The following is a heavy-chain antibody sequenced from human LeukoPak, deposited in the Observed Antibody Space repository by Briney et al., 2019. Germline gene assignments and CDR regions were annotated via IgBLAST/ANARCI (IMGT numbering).Heavy chain of an antibody. V-gene: IGHV3-23*01. Sequence: GGSLRLSCAASGFTFSSYAMSWVRQAPGKGLEWVSAISGSGGSTYYADSVKGRFTISRDNSENTLYLQMNSLRAEDTAVYYCAKVLSGWYLVYWGQGTLVTVSS. J-gene: IGHJ4*02. D-gene: IGHD6-19*01. CDR3: AKVLSGWYLVY. CDR1: GFTFSSYA. CDR2: ISGSGGST.